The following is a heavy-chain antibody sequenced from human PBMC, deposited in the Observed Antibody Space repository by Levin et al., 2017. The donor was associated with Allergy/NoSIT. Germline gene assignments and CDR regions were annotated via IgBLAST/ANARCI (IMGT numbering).Heavy chain of an antibody. J-gene: IGHJ6*02. V-gene: IGHV3-30-3*01. CDR2: VSYDAIHK. Sequence: HAGGSLRLSCAASGFNFNIYAIHWVRLSPGKGLEWVAVVSYDAIHKYYPDSVKGRFTVSRDNSKNTLYLQMNSLRVEDTAIYYCARENIGPAGVYYNGMDVWGQGTTVTVSS. CDR1: GFNFNIYA. CDR3: ARENIGPAGVYYNGMDV. D-gene: IGHD2-2*01.